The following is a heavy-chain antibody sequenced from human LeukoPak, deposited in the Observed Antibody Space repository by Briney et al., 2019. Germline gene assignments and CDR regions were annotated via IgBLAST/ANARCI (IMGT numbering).Heavy chain of an antibody. D-gene: IGHD3-22*01. CDR1: GFTFSSYE. Sequence: GGSLRLSCAASGFTFSSYEMNWVRQAPGKGPEWVSYISSSGSTIYYADSVKGRFTISRDNAKNSLYLQMNSLRAEDTAVYYCASPYYDSRQDAFDIWGQGTMVTVSS. CDR2: ISSSGSTI. J-gene: IGHJ3*02. CDR3: ASPYYDSRQDAFDI. V-gene: IGHV3-48*03.